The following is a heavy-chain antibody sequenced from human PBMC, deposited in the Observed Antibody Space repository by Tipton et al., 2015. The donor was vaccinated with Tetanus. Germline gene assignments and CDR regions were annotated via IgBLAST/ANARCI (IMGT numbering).Heavy chain of an antibody. V-gene: IGHV1-69*04. Sequence: QSGPEVKKPGCSVKVSCKPSGGTFSSYAFSWVRRAPGQGFEWMGRIIPILGIANYARKFQGRVTITADKSTSKAYMELSSMRSEGGAVYFCARDGVLVYPHIDCWGQGTLVTVSS. CDR1: GGTFSSYA. CDR2: IIPILGIA. D-gene: IGHD5/OR15-5a*01. CDR3: ARDGVLVYPHIDC. J-gene: IGHJ4*02.